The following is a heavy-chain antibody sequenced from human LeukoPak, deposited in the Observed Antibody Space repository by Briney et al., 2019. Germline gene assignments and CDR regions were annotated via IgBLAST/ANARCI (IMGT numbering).Heavy chain of an antibody. J-gene: IGHJ6*03. CDR3: ARLHYGGNYGYYYYYMDV. Sequence: SETLSLTCTVSGYSISSSYYWGWIRQPPGKGLEWIGSMYYSGSTYYNPSLKSRVTISVDTSKNQFSLKLSSVTAADTAVYYCARLHYGGNYGYYYYYMDVWGKGTTVTISS. CDR2: MYYSGST. D-gene: IGHD4-23*01. CDR1: GYSISSSYY. V-gene: IGHV4-39*01.